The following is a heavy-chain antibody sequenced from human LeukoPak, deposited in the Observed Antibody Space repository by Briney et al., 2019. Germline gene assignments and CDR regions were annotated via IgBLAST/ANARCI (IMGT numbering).Heavy chain of an antibody. J-gene: IGHJ4*02. D-gene: IGHD3-22*01. CDR2: ISYDGSNK. CDR3: AKEFKHYYVSSGYSSLSFDY. V-gene: IGHV3-30*18. CDR1: GFTFSSYG. Sequence: PGGSLRLSCAASGFTFSSYGMHWVRQAPGKGLEWVAVISYDGSNKYYADSVKGRFTISRDNSKNTLYLQMNSLRAEDTAVYYCAKEFKHYYVSSGYSSLSFDYWGQGTLVTVSS.